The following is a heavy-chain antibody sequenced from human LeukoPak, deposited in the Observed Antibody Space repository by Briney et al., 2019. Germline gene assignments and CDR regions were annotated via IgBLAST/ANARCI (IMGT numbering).Heavy chain of an antibody. D-gene: IGHD2-15*01. J-gene: IGHJ4*02. CDR3: AREYCSGGSCYYYFDY. CDR1: GCTFSSYA. Sequence: GGSLRLSCAASGCTFSSYAMSWVRQAPGKGLEWVSSISSSSSYIYYADSVKGRFTISRDNAKNSLYLQMNSLRAEDTAVYYCAREYCSGGSCYYYFDYWGQGTLVTVSS. V-gene: IGHV3-21*01. CDR2: ISSSSSYI.